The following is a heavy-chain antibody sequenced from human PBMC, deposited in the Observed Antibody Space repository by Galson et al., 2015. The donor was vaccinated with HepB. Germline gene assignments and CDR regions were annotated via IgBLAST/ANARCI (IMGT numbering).Heavy chain of an antibody. CDR2: IYSGDSDI. CDR1: GYSFSRYW. V-gene: IGHV5-51*01. D-gene: IGHD6-13*01. J-gene: IGHJ4*02. CDR3: ARLSSSWSYDY. Sequence: QSGAEVKKPGESLKISCKGSGYSFSRYWIGWVRQMPGKGLEWMGIIYSGDSDIRYSPSFQGQVTISADKSISTAYLQWSSLKASDTAIYYCARLSSSWSYDYWGQGTLVTVSS.